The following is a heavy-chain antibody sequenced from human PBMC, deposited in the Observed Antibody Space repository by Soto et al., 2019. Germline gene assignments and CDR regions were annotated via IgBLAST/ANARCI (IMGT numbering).Heavy chain of an antibody. V-gene: IGHV4-59*08. CDR3: ARHNYGSGSTYFDY. Sequence: SETLALTCTVYGGCISSYYWSWIRQPPGKGLEWIGYIYCSGSTNYNPSLKSRVTISVDTSKNQFSLKLNSMTAADTAVYYCARHNYGSGSTYFDYWGQGTLVTVSS. CDR1: GGCISSYY. D-gene: IGHD3-10*01. J-gene: IGHJ4*02. CDR2: IYCSGST.